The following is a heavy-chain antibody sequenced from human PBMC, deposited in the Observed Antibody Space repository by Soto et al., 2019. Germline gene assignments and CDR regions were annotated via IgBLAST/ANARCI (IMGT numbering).Heavy chain of an antibody. Sequence: QLQLQESGPGLVKPSATLSLTCTDSGGSISSSSYYWGWIGQPPGKGLEWIGSIYYSGSTYYNQSLKSRVPVSVATSKIQFSLKRISVSAAVTAVYYCARHGSGSYYQNWGDPWYKGTMVTVSS. CDR1: GGSISSSSYY. V-gene: IGHV4-39*01. CDR3: ARHGSGSYYQNWGDP. CDR2: IYYSGST. D-gene: IGHD3-10*01. J-gene: IGHJ5*02.